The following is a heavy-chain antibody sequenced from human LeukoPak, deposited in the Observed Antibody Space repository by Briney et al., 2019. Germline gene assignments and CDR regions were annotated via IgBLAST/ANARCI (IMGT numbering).Heavy chain of an antibody. D-gene: IGHD3-9*01. J-gene: IGHJ3*02. V-gene: IGHV4-59*01. CDR1: GGSISSYY. CDR2: IYYSGST. CDR3: ARAALRYFDWLSMDAFDI. Sequence: PSETLSLTCTVSGGSISSYYWSWIRQPPGKGLEWIGYIYYSGSTNYNPSLKSRVTISVDTSKNQFSLKLSSVTAADTAVYYCARAALRYFDWLSMDAFDIWGQGTMVTVSS.